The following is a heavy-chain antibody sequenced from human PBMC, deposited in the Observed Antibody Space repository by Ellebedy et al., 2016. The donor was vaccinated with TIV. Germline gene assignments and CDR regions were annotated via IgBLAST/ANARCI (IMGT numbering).Heavy chain of an antibody. V-gene: IGHV4-39*07. CDR3: AYCGGDCVHGFDY. CDR1: GGSITSSGSY. CDR2: IYYSGST. Sequence: SETLSLXXTVSGGSITSSGSYWGWIRQPPGKGLEWIGTIYYSGSTYYNPSLESRVTISIDTSKNQFSLKLSSVTAADTAVYYCAYCGGDCVHGFDYWGQGTLVTVSS. J-gene: IGHJ4*02. D-gene: IGHD2-21*02.